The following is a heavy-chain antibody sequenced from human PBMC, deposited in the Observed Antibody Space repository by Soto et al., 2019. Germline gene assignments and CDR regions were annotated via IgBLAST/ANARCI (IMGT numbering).Heavy chain of an antibody. CDR1: GGSFSGYY. Sequence: SETLSLTCAVYGGSFSGYYWSWIRQPPGKGLEWIGNIYYSGRTYYNPSLKNRVTISVDTSRIHFSLKLISVTAADTALYYCARQSYDSSDSFDYWGQGTLVTVSS. D-gene: IGHD3-22*01. CDR2: IYYSGRT. CDR3: ARQSYDSSDSFDY. V-gene: IGHV4-34*01. J-gene: IGHJ4*02.